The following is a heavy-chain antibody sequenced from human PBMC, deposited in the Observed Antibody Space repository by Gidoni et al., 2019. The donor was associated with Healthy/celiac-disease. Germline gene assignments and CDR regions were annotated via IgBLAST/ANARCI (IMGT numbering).Heavy chain of an antibody. Sequence: QLQLQESGPGLVTPSETLSLTCTVSGGSISSSSYYYPAKPQPPGKGLEWIGSIYYIGSTYYNPSLKSRVTISGDTSKNQFSLKLSSVTAADTAVYYCARHAAGGRYDFWSGRALQFDPWGQGTLVTVSS. CDR1: GGSISSSSYY. V-gene: IGHV4-39*01. CDR2: IYYIGST. J-gene: IGHJ5*02. D-gene: IGHD3-3*01. CDR3: ARHAAGGRYDFWSGRALQFDP.